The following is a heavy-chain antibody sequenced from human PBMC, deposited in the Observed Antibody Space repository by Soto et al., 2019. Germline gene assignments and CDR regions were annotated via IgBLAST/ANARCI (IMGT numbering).Heavy chain of an antibody. Sequence: QVQLVQSGAEVKKPGASLKVSCKASGYTFTDYYMHWVRQAPGQGLEWMGWIHPDSGGTRYAQKFQSRVIMTRDTYISTAYMELGRLRSDGTAVFYCARAGLTTLELATTYWCQGTLVTVSS. CDR2: IHPDSGGT. V-gene: IGHV1-2*02. J-gene: IGHJ4*02. CDR3: ARAGLTTLELATTY. CDR1: GYTFTDYY. D-gene: IGHD5-12*01.